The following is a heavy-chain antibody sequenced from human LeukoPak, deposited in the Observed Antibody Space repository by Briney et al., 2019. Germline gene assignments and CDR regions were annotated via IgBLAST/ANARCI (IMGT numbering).Heavy chain of an antibody. CDR3: ATEGGSPGGYNWFDP. Sequence: GASVKVSCKVSGYTRTELSMHWVRQAPGKGLEWMGGFDPEDGETIYAQKFQGRVTMTEDTSTDTAYMELSSLRSEDTAVYYCATEGGSPGGYNWFDPWGQGTLVTVSS. CDR1: GYTRTELS. CDR2: FDPEDGET. D-gene: IGHD1-26*01. J-gene: IGHJ5*02. V-gene: IGHV1-24*01.